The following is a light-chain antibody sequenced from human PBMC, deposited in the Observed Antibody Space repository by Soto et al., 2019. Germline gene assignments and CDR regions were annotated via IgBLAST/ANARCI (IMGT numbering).Light chain of an antibody. J-gene: IGKJ4*01. CDR3: QQYAYSPLN. CDR2: GAS. V-gene: IGKV3-20*01. Sequence: EIVLTQSPGTLSLSPGERATLSCGASRTVTSNYLAWYQQKPGQAPRLLIFGASTRATGIPDRFSGSGSGTDFTLTITRLEPEDSAMYYCQQYAYSPLNFGGGTKVDIK. CDR1: RTVTSNY.